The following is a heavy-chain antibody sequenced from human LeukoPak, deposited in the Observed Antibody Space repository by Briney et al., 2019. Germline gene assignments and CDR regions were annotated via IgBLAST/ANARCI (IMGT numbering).Heavy chain of an antibody. CDR2: ISSSSSYI. CDR1: GFTFDDYA. V-gene: IGHV3-21*01. J-gene: IGHJ4*02. CDR3: ARGGLNYYDSSGYYYEDIDY. Sequence: GRSLRLSCAASGFTFDDYAMHWVRQAPGKGLEWVSSISSSSSYIYYADSVKGRFTISRDNAKNSLYLQMNSPRAEDTAVYYCARGGLNYYDSSGYYYEDIDYWGQGTLVTVSS. D-gene: IGHD3-22*01.